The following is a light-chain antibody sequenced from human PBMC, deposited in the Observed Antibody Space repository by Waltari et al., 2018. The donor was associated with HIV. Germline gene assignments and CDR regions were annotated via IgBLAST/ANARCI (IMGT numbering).Light chain of an antibody. CDR1: QTVTGDF. CDR3: QQYATSQSIT. V-gene: IGKV3-20*01. CDR2: GAS. Sequence: IVLTQSPGTLSLSPGESAALSCRASQTVTGDFLAWYQQRPGQAPRVLIFGASSRATGIPDRFTGSGSGTDFTLTISRLEPEDSAVYYCQQYATSQSITFGQGTRLEI. J-gene: IGKJ5*01.